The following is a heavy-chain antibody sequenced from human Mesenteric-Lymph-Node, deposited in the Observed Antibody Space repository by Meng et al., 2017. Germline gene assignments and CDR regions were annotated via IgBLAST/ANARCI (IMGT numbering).Heavy chain of an antibody. V-gene: IGHV3-23*01. D-gene: IGHD6-19*01. CDR3: ARGADSSS. J-gene: IGHJ4*02. CDR2: IRGSGTNT. CDR1: GFTFANYA. Sequence: ETLSLTCAASGFTFANYAMSWVRQAPGKGLEWVSSIRGSGTNTYSADSVKGRFTISRDNSKNILYLQMSGLRAEDTAIYYCARGADSSSWGQGTLVTVSS.